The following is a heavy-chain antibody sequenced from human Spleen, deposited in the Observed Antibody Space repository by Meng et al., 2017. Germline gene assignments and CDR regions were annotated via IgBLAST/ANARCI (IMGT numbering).Heavy chain of an antibody. J-gene: IGHJ4*02. D-gene: IGHD5-24*01. Sequence: QVQLPESGPGLVKPSQTLSLTCTVSGGSISSGGYYWSWIRQHPGKGLEWIGYIYSGGATYYNPSLKSRLTISVDTSKNQCSLKLSSVTAADTAVYYCAVSRDGYNFDHWGQGTLVTVSS. CDR2: IYSGGAT. CDR3: AVSRDGYNFDH. V-gene: IGHV4-31*03. CDR1: GGSISSGGYY.